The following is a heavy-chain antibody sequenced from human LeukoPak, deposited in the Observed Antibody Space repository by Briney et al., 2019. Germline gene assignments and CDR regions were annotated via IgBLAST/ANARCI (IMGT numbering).Heavy chain of an antibody. Sequence: GASVKVSCKASGYTFTSYGISWVRQAPGQGLEWMGWISAYNGNTNYAQKLQGRVTMTTDTSTSTAYMELRSLRSDDTAVYYCARGHLDYSSGWTAGNWFDPWGQGTLVTVSS. CDR3: ARGHLDYSSGWTAGNWFDP. D-gene: IGHD6-19*01. V-gene: IGHV1-18*04. J-gene: IGHJ5*02. CDR2: ISAYNGNT. CDR1: GYTFTSYG.